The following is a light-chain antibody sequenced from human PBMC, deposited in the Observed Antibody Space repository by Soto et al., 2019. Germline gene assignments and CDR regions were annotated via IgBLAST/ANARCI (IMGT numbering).Light chain of an antibody. V-gene: IGLV1-47*02. Sequence: QSVVTQPPSVSGTPGQGVIISCSNVGRHEVSWYQQVPGMAPKLLIHTTSQRPSGVPDRFSGSKSGTSASLAISGLRSDDEADYFCATWDDSLNGFYVFGTGTKLTVL. CDR2: TTS. CDR3: ATWDDSLNGFYV. J-gene: IGLJ1*01. CDR1: NVGRHE.